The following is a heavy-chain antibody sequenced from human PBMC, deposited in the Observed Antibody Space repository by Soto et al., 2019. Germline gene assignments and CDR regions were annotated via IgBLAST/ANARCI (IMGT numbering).Heavy chain of an antibody. CDR3: ARDIGLRFLLGLSDP. Sequence: SQTLSPTCAISGDLVSSNSAAWNWIRQSPSRGLEWLGRTYYKSKWNNDYALSVKSRITINTDTSKNQFYLKLSALTAADTAVYYCARDIGLRFLLGLSDPWGQGTLVTVSS. CDR1: GDLVSSNSAA. D-gene: IGHD3-3*01. V-gene: IGHV6-1*01. CDR2: TYYKSKWNN. J-gene: IGHJ5*02.